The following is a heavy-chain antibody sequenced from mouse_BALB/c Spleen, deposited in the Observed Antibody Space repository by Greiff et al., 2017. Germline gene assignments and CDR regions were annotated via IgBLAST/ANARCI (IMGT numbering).Heavy chain of an antibody. CDR1: GFSLTSYG. J-gene: IGHJ4*01. CDR2: IWAGGST. Sequence: VQLQESGPGLVAPSQSLSITCTVSGFSLTSYGVHWVRQPPGKGLEWLGVIWAGGSTNYTSALMSRLSISKDNSKSQVFLKMNSLQTDDTAMYYCARDRAYDYDNYYAMDYWGQGTSVTVSS. CDR3: ARDRAYDYDNYYAMDY. V-gene: IGHV2-9*02. D-gene: IGHD2-4*01.